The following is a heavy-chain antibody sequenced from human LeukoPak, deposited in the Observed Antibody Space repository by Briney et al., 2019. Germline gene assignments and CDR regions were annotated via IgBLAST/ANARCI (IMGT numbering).Heavy chain of an antibody. V-gene: IGHV4-59*01. CDR2: ICDNGNT. CDR3: ASALYCSGGSCYFDY. J-gene: IGHJ4*02. CDR1: GVSYSPGH. D-gene: IGHD2-15*01. Sequence: SETLSLTCTFSGVSYSPGHWSWIRQPPGKGLEWIGVICDNGNTDYNPSLKSRVTISVDTSKRQFSLKLSSLAAADTAVYYCASALYCSGGSCYFDYWGQGTLVTVSS.